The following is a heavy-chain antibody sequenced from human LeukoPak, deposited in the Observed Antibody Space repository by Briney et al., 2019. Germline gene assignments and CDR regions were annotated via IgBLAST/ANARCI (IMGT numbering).Heavy chain of an antibody. CDR2: INPNSGGT. Sequence: ASAKVSCKASGYTFTGYYIHWVRQAPGQGLEWMGWINPNSGGTNYAQKFQGRVTMTRDTSISTAYMELSRLRSDDTAVYYCARGPYSSSSNFDYWGQGTLVTVSS. V-gene: IGHV1-2*02. CDR3: ARGPYSSSSNFDY. CDR1: GYTFTGYY. D-gene: IGHD6-6*01. J-gene: IGHJ4*02.